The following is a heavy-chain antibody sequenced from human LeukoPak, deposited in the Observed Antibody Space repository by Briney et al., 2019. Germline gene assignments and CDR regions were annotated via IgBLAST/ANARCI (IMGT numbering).Heavy chain of an antibody. CDR3: ARGPSDYDSSGYYDY. V-gene: IGHV3-21*01. CDR1: GFTFSSYS. J-gene: IGHJ4*02. CDR2: ISSSSSYI. Sequence: PGGSLRLSCAASGFTFSSYSMNWVRQAPGKGLEWVSSISSSSSYIYYADSVKGRFTISRDNAKNSLYLQMNSLRAEDTAVYYCARGPSDYDSSGYYDYWGQGTLVTVSS. D-gene: IGHD3-22*01.